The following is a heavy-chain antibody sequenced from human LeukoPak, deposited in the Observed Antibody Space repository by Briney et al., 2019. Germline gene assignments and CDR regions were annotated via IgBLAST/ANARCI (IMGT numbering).Heavy chain of an antibody. CDR3: ARAGFQWLDFDY. CDR1: GGSISSYY. J-gene: IGHJ4*02. CDR2: IYYSGST. D-gene: IGHD6-19*01. V-gene: IGHV4-59*01. Sequence: PSETLSLTCTVSGGSISSYYWSWIRQPPGKGLEWIGYIYYSGSTNYNPSLKSRVTISVDTSKNQFSLKLSSVTAADTAMYYCARAGFQWLDFDYWGQGTLVTVSS.